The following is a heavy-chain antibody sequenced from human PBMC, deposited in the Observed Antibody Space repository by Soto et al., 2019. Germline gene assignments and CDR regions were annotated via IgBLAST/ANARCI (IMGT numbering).Heavy chain of an antibody. J-gene: IGHJ4*02. V-gene: IGHV3-23*01. Sequence: LGGSLRLSCAASGFTFSSYGMSWVRQAPGKGLEWVSAISSSGGSAYYADSVKGRFTISRDNSKNTLYLQMNSLRAEDTAVYYCARGATSPSYWGQGTLVTVSS. CDR3: ARGATSPSY. CDR2: ISSSGGSA. CDR1: GFTFSSYG.